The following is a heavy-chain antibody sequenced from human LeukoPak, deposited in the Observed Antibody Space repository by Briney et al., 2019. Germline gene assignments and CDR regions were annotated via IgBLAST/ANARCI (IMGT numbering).Heavy chain of an antibody. J-gene: IGHJ4*02. V-gene: IGHV5-51*01. CDR3: ARYREMATTHCFDY. CDR2: IYPGDSDT. CDR1: GYSFSNYW. Sequence: KVSCKGSGYSFSNYWIGWVRQLPGKGLEWMGIIYPGDSDTRYSPSFQGHVTISADKSVSTAYLQWNSLKASDTAMYYCARYREMATTHCFDYWGQGALATVSS. D-gene: IGHD5-24*01.